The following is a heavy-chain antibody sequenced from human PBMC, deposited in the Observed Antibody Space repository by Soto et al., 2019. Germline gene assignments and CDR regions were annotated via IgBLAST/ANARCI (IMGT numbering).Heavy chain of an antibody. D-gene: IGHD1-26*01. CDR2: IIPIFGTA. CDR1: GGTFSSYA. J-gene: IGHJ6*02. CDR3: AKWGGYYAYYSEMDV. V-gene: IGHV1-69*06. Sequence: SVKVSCKASGGTFSSYAIIWVRQAPGQGLEWMGGIIPIFGTANYAQKFQGRVTITADKSTSTAYMELSSLRSDDTAVYYCAKWGGYYAYYSEMDVWGRGTTVNVSS.